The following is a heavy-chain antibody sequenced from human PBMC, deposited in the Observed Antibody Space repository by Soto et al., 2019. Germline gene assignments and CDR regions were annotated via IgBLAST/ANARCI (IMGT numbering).Heavy chain of an antibody. D-gene: IGHD3-3*01. CDR3: ARDRYYDFWSGPGLYGMDV. J-gene: IGHJ6*02. V-gene: IGHV4-39*07. CDR1: GVSISGTSYY. Sequence: SEPLSLTCTVSGVSISGTSYYWGWIRQTPAKGLEWIGTIYYSGETFYNPSLKSRVTISVDTSKNQFSLKLSSVTAADTAVYYCARDRYYDFWSGPGLYGMDVWGQGTTVTVSS. CDR2: IYYSGET.